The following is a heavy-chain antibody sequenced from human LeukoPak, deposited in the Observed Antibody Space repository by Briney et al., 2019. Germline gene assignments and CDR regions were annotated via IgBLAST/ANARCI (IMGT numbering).Heavy chain of an antibody. CDR2: IYSGGST. Sequence: GGSLRLSCAASGFTVSSNCMSWVRQAPGKGLEWVSVIYSGGSTYYADSVKGRFTISRDNSKNTLYLQMNSLRAEDTAVYYCASSTLDYGDYDFDYWGQGTLVTVSS. CDR1: GFTVSSNC. V-gene: IGHV3-53*01. J-gene: IGHJ4*02. D-gene: IGHD4-17*01. CDR3: ASSTLDYGDYDFDY.